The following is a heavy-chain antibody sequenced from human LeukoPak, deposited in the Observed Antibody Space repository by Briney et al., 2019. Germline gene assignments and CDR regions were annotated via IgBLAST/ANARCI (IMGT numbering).Heavy chain of an antibody. D-gene: IGHD2/OR15-2a*01. Sequence: GGSLRLSCAASGFTFSSYGMHWVRQAPGKGLEWVAVICYDGSNKYYADSVKGRFTISRDNSKNTLYLQMNSLRAEDTAVYYCAIDYLGAFDIWGQGTMVTVSS. J-gene: IGHJ3*02. CDR3: AIDYLGAFDI. CDR1: GFTFSSYG. CDR2: ICYDGSNK. V-gene: IGHV3-30*02.